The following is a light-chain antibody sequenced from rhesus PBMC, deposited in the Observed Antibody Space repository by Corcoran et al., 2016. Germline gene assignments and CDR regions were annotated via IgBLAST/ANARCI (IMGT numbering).Light chain of an antibody. J-gene: IGKJ3*01. CDR1: QGISRY. CDR2: YAN. V-gene: IGKV1-32*02. Sequence: DIQMSQSPSSLSASVGDRVTITCRASQGISRYLNWYQQKRGKAPKLRVYYANSLESGVPSRFSGSGSWTEFTLPISSLQPEDVATYYCQQGNSNPLTFGPGTKLDIK. CDR3: QQGNSNPLT.